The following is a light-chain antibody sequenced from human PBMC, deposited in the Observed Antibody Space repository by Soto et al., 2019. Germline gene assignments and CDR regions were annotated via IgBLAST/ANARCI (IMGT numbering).Light chain of an antibody. Sequence: DILMTQSPSSLSASVGDRVTITCRASQSISSSLNWYQQKPGKAPKLLIYAASTLQSGVPSRFSGSGSGTDFPLTISTLQPEDFESYYCQQSYSPPRTFGQGTKLEI. CDR1: QSISSS. J-gene: IGKJ2*01. CDR2: AAS. CDR3: QQSYSPPRT. V-gene: IGKV1-39*01.